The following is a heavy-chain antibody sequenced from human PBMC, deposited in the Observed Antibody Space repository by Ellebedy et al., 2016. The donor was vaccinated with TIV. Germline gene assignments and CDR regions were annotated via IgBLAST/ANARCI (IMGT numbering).Heavy chain of an antibody. CDR2: IYPGDSDT. J-gene: IGHJ3*02. V-gene: IGHV5-51*01. CDR1: GYIFTNYW. CDR3: ARHGVAARPAAFDI. D-gene: IGHD6-6*01. Sequence: GESLKISCKGSGYIFTNYWIGWVRQMPGKGLEWMGIIYPGDSDTRYSPSFQGQVTISADKSITTAYLQWSSLKASDTAMYYCARHGVAARPAAFDIWGQGIMVTVSS.